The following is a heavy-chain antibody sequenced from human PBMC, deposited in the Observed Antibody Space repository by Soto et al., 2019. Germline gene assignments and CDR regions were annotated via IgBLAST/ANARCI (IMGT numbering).Heavy chain of an antibody. CDR1: GFTFSSYS. CDR2: ISSSSSYI. J-gene: IGHJ6*04. D-gene: IGHD6-13*01. Sequence: PGGSLRLSCAASGFTFSSYSMNWVRQAPGKGLEWVSSISSSSSYIYYADSVKGRFTISRDNAKNSLYLQMNSLRAEDTAVYYCARDRAEPNHYYYGMDVWGEGATVTISS. CDR3: ARDRAEPNHYYYGMDV. V-gene: IGHV3-21*01.